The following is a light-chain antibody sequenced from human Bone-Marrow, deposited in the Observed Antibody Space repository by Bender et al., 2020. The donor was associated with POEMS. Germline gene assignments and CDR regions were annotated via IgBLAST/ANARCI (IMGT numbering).Light chain of an antibody. CDR3: SSYSSTTTRV. J-gene: IGLJ2*01. CDR1: SNDVGDYNS. CDR2: DVN. V-gene: IGLV2-14*03. Sequence: QSALTQPASVSGSPGQSITISCTGASNDVGDYNSVSWYQQPPGKAPKLIIYDVNNRPSGVSNRFSGSKSGNTASLTISGLQAEDEADYYCSSYSSTTTRVFGGGTKLTVL.